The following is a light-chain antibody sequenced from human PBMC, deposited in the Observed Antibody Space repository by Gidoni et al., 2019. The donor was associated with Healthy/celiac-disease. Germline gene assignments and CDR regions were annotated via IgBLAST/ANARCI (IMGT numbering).Light chain of an antibody. V-gene: IGKV3-15*01. CDR1: QTLSSN. Sequence: EIAFTHSPSTLSVSPGERATLSCRASQTLSSNLAWYQQKPGQAPRLLISGASTRATGIPARFSGSGSGTEFTFTISSLQSEDIAVYYCQQYNNWPPYTFGQGTKLEIK. CDR2: GAS. CDR3: QQYNNWPPYT. J-gene: IGKJ2*01.